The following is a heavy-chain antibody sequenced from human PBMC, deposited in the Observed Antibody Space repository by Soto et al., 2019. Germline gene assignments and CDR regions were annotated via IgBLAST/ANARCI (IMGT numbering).Heavy chain of an antibody. CDR2: IYWNDDK. V-gene: IGHV2-5*01. Sequence: SGPRGEPTQTLTLTCTFSGFSLSTYGEGVGWIRQPPGKALEWLALIYWNDDKRYRPSLKSRLTVTKDTSRNQVVLTMTNMDPVDTATYYCTHSRGVAARPVEYWGQGALVTVSS. CDR3: THSRGVAARPVEY. D-gene: IGHD6-6*01. J-gene: IGHJ4*02. CDR1: GFSLSTYGEG.